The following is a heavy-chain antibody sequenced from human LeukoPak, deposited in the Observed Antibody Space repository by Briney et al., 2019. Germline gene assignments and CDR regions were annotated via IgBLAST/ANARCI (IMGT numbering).Heavy chain of an antibody. Sequence: SVKVSCKASGGTFSSNVISWVRQAPGQGLEWMGRIIPIIGTPDYAQKFQGRVTITADKSTNTAYMELTSLKSDDTAVYYCARAGGSSWYVSLYYWGQGTLVTVPS. CDR2: IIPIIGTP. CDR1: GGTFSSNV. CDR3: ARAGGSSWYVSLYY. J-gene: IGHJ4*02. V-gene: IGHV1-69*04. D-gene: IGHD6-13*01.